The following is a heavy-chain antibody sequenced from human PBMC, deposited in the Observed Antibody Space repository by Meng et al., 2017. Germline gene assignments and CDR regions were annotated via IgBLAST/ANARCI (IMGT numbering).Heavy chain of an antibody. D-gene: IGHD6-19*01. J-gene: IGHJ4*02. CDR2: ISAYKGNT. CDR1: GYTFTSYG. CDR3: ARALEWLVPNYYFDY. Sequence: ASVKVSCKASGYTFTSYGISWVRQAPGQGLEWMGWISAYKGNTNYAQKLQGRVTMTTDTSTSTAYMELRSLRSDDTAVYYCARALEWLVPNYYFDYWGQGTLVTVSS. V-gene: IGHV1-18*01.